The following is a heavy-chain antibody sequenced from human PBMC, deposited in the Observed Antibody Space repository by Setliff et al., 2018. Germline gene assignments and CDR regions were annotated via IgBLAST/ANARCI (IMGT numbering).Heavy chain of an antibody. J-gene: IGHJ4*02. D-gene: IGHD1-26*01. Sequence: GGSLRLSCAASGFTFDDYAMHWVRQAPGKGLEWVSDISWNSGSIGYADSVKGRFTISRDNAKNSLYLQMNSLRAEDTAVYYCATPSGGYYFDYWGQGTLVTVSS. CDR1: GFTFDDYA. CDR2: ISWNSGSI. V-gene: IGHV3-9*01. CDR3: ATPSGGYYFDY.